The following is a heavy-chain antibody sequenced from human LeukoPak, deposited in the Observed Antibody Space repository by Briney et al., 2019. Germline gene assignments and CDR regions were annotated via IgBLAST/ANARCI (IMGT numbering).Heavy chain of an antibody. CDR3: ANIDRGAFDI. CDR1: RFTFSSYA. J-gene: IGHJ3*02. V-gene: IGHV3-30*04. Sequence: GGSLRLSYAASRFTFSSYAMHWVRQAPGKGLEWVAVISYDGSNKYYADSVKGRFTISRDNSKNTLYLQMNSLRAEDTAVYYCANIDRGAFDIWGQGTMVTVSS. CDR2: ISYDGSNK. D-gene: IGHD5-12*01.